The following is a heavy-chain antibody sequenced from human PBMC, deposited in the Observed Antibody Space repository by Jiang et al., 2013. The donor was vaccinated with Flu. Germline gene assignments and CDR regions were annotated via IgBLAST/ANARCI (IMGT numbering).Heavy chain of an antibody. Sequence: GAEVKKPGESLRISCKGSGYSFYGFWIVWVRQMPGKGLEWMGMIYPDDSKSRYSPSFQGQVTISADKSISTAYLQWSSLKAPDSAMYYCARVWSGFYNNDYWGQGTLVTVSS. CDR2: IYPDDSKS. CDR1: GYSFYGFW. D-gene: IGHD3-3*01. V-gene: IGHV5-51*03. J-gene: IGHJ4*02. CDR3: ARVWSGFYNNDY.